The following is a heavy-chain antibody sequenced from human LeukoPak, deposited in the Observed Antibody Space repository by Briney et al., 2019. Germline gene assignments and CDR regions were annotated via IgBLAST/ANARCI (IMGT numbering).Heavy chain of an antibody. Sequence: SETLSLTCTVSGGSISSSTYYWGWIRQPPGKGLEWIGSIYYSGSTYYNPSLKSRVTISVDTSKNHFSLKLSAVTAADMAVYYCTRHRSGSRDYYFDYWGQGTLVTVSS. CDR2: IYYSGST. CDR3: TRHRSGSRDYYFDY. D-gene: IGHD2-15*01. J-gene: IGHJ4*02. V-gene: IGHV4-39*01. CDR1: GGSISSSTYY.